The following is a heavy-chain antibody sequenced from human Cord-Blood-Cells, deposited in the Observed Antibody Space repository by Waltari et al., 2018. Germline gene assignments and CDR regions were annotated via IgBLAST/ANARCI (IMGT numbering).Heavy chain of an antibody. D-gene: IGHD6-6*01. Sequence: EVQLVESGGGLVQPGGSLKLSCAASGFTFSGSAMHWVRQASGKGLEWVGRIRRKANSYATAYAASVKGRFTISRDDSKNTAYLQMNSLKTEDTAVYYCTSAAIAARDYWGQGTLVTVSS. V-gene: IGHV3-73*02. J-gene: IGHJ4*02. CDR3: TSAAIAARDY. CDR2: IRRKANSYAT. CDR1: GFTFSGSA.